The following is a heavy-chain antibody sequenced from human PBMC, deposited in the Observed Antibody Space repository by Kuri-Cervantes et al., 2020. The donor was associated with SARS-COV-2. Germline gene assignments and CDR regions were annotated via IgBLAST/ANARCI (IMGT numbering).Heavy chain of an antibody. CDR1: GYTLTELS. J-gene: IGHJ4*02. CDR2: IIPIFGTA. Sequence: SVKVSCKVSGYTLTELSMHWVRQAPGQGLEWMGGIIPIFGTANYAQKFQGRVTITADKSTSTAYMELSSLRSEDTAVYYCARDLSGYFYFDYWGQGTLVTVSS. D-gene: IGHD3-22*01. CDR3: ARDLSGYFYFDY. V-gene: IGHV1-69*06.